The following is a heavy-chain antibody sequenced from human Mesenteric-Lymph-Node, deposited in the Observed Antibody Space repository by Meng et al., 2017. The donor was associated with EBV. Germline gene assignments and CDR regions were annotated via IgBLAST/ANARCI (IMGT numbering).Heavy chain of an antibody. CDR1: GFTVSSNY. V-gene: IGHV3-53*01. J-gene: IGHJ4*02. Sequence: EWQLVESGGGLFQPWGSLRLSCAASGFTVSSNYMSWVRQPAGKGLECVSVIHSGGSTHYADSVKGRFTISRDNAKNSLYLQMNSLRAEDTAVYYCARGRESHYWGQRTLVTVSS. CDR2: IHSGGST. CDR3: ARGRESHY. D-gene: IGHD3-10*01.